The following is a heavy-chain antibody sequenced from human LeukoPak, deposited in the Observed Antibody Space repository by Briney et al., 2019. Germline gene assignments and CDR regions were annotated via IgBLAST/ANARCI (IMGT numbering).Heavy chain of an antibody. V-gene: IGHV1-2*02. Sequence: ASVKVSCKASGYTFTGYYMHWVRQAPGQGLEWMGWVNPNSGGTNYAQKFQGRVTMTRDTSISTAYMELSRLRSDDTAVYYCARAAGRIVVVPAALRQNNWFDPWGQGTLVTVSS. D-gene: IGHD2-2*01. J-gene: IGHJ5*02. CDR2: VNPNSGGT. CDR1: GYTFTGYY. CDR3: ARAAGRIVVVPAALRQNNWFDP.